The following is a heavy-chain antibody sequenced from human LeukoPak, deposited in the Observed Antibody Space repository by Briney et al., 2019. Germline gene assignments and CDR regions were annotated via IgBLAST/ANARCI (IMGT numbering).Heavy chain of an antibody. CDR3: ARDVGSSSWYYPLDY. Sequence: GASVKVSCKASGYTFTSYGISWVRQAPGQGLEWMGWISAYNGNTNYAQKLQGRVTMTTDTSTSTAYMELKSLRSDDTAVYYCARDVGSSSWYYPLDYWGQVTLVTVSS. CDR1: GYTFTSYG. D-gene: IGHD6-13*01. J-gene: IGHJ4*02. V-gene: IGHV1-18*01. CDR2: ISAYNGNT.